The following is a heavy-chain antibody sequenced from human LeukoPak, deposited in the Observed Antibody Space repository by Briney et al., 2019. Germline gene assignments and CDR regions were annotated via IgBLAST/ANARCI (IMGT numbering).Heavy chain of an antibody. J-gene: IGHJ6*03. Sequence: PGGSLRLSCAASGFTFSAAAMHWVRQASGKGVEGVGRIRRKAHSYATAYGASVKGMFTISRDDSKNTAYLQMNSLKTEDTAVYYCTREASSNYYYYMDVWSKGTTVTVSS. CDR2: IRRKAHSYAT. D-gene: IGHD3-10*01. CDR3: TREASSNYYYYMDV. V-gene: IGHV3-73*01. CDR1: GFTFSAAA.